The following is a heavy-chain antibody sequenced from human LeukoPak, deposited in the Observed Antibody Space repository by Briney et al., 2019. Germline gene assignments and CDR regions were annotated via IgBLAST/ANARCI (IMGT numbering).Heavy chain of an antibody. CDR3: AKASGVLGHFDY. CDR1: GFTFDDYA. CDR2: ISWNSGSI. V-gene: IGHV3-9*01. D-gene: IGHD3-10*01. Sequence: GRSLRLSCAASGFTFDDYAMHWVRQAPGKGLEWVSGISWNSGSIGYADSVKGRFTISRDNAKNSLYLQMNSLRAEDTALYYCAKASGVLGHFDYWGQGTLVTVSS. J-gene: IGHJ4*02.